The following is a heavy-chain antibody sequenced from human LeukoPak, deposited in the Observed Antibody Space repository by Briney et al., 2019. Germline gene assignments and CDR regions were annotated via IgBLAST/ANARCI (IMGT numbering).Heavy chain of an antibody. CDR3: ARDRSSVGATRADY. J-gene: IGHJ4*02. D-gene: IGHD1-26*01. Sequence: GGSLRLSCAASGFTFSSYSMNWVRQAPGKGLEWVSSISSSSSYIYYADSVKGRFTISRDNAKNSLYLQMNSLRAEDTAVYYCARDRSSVGATRADYWGQGTLVTVSS. CDR2: ISSSSSYI. CDR1: GFTFSSYS. V-gene: IGHV3-21*01.